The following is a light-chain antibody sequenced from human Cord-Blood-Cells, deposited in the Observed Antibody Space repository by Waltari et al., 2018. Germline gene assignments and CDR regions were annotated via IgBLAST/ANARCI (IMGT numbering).Light chain of an antibody. CDR3: QQSYSTLRLT. J-gene: IGKJ4*01. CDR1: QSISSY. CDR2: AAS. Sequence: DIQMTQSPSSLSASVGDRVPITCRASQSISSYLNWYQQKPGKAPKLLIYAASSLQSGVPSRFSGSGSGTDFTLTISSLQPEDFATYYCQQSYSTLRLTFGGGTKVEIK. V-gene: IGKV1-39*01.